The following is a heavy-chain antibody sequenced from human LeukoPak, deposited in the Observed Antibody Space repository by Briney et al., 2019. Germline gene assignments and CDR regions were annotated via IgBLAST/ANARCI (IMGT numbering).Heavy chain of an antibody. CDR3: ARFSGRN. CDR1: GFNFRTYG. Sequence: GGSLRLSCAASGFNFRTYGMSWVRQAPGKGLDWVSGISGSGDRTTYADSVAGRFTISRDNAKDSLYLQMGSLRAEDTAVYYCARFSGRNWGQGTLVTVSS. V-gene: IGHV3-23*01. D-gene: IGHD2-15*01. J-gene: IGHJ4*02. CDR2: ISGSGDRT.